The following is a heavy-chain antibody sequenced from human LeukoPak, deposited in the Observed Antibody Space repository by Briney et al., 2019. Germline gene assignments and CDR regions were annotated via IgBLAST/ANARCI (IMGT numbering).Heavy chain of an antibody. Sequence: ASVKVSCRASAYTFTSHYMHWVRHAPGQGLEWMGIINPSAGSTSYPQKFQGRVTMTRDTSTSTVYMELSSLRSEDTAVYYCAAPGGSGFVGNFWSGPLDFWGQGTLVTVSS. D-gene: IGHD3-3*01. V-gene: IGHV1-46*01. CDR3: AAPGGSGFVGNFWSGPLDF. J-gene: IGHJ4*02. CDR1: AYTFTSHY. CDR2: INPSAGST.